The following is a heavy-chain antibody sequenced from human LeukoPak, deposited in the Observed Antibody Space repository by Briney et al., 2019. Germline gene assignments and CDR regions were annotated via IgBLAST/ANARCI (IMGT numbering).Heavy chain of an antibody. CDR1: GFTFDDYG. V-gene: IGHV3-20*04. CDR3: ARGLVHDTSGYYSDY. CDR2: INWNGGST. D-gene: IGHD3-22*01. J-gene: IGHJ4*02. Sequence: GGSLRLSCAASGFTFDDYGMSWVRQAPGKGLEWVSGINWNGGSTGYADSVKGRFTVSRDNAKNTLYLQMDSLRAEDSAVYYCARGLVHDTSGYYSDYWGQGILVTVSS.